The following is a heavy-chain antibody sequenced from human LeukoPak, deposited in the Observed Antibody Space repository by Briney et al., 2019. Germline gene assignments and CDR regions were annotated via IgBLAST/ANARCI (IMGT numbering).Heavy chain of an antibody. D-gene: IGHD2-2*01. V-gene: IGHV1-69-2*01. CDR1: GYTFTDYY. Sequence: ASVKISCKVSGYTFTDYYMHWVQQAPGKGLEWMGLVDPEDGETIYAEKFQGRVTITADTSKDTAYMELSSLRSEDTAVYYCATSVVPAATGIGDPWGQGTLVTVSS. J-gene: IGHJ5*02. CDR3: ATSVVPAATGIGDP. CDR2: VDPEDGET.